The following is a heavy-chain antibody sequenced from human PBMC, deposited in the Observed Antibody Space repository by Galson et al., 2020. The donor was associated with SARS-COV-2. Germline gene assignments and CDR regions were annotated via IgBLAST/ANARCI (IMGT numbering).Heavy chain of an antibody. Sequence: SETLSLTCAVSGNSISRGYFWGWIRQSPGKGLEWIGRVHRSGSTYFNPSLKSRVTMSVDTSKNHFSLNLSSVTAADTALYYWARHTHMVTSSPFEYWGQGTPVTVSS. J-gene: IGHJ4*02. D-gene: IGHD2-21*02. CDR2: VHRSGST. CDR3: ARHTHMVTSSPFEY. V-gene: IGHV4-38-2*01. CDR1: GNSISRGYF.